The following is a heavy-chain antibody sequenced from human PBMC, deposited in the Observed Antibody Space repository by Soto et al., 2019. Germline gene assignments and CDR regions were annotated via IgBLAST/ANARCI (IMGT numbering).Heavy chain of an antibody. CDR1: GFTFSSYG. Sequence: QVQLVESGGGVVQPGRSLRLSCAASGFTFSSYGMHWVRQAPGKGLEWVAVISYDGSNKYYADSVKGRFTISRDNSKNTLYLRMNSLRAEDTAVYYCAKYGVEYSSSSGYYWGQGTLVTVSS. J-gene: IGHJ4*02. D-gene: IGHD6-6*01. V-gene: IGHV3-30*18. CDR2: ISYDGSNK. CDR3: AKYGVEYSSSSGYY.